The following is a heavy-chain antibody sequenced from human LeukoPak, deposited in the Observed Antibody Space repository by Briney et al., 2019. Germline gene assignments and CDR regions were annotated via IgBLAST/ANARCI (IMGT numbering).Heavy chain of an antibody. CDR3: AKDLSPAVAADWFDP. D-gene: IGHD6-25*01. CDR2: ISGSGSGT. J-gene: IGHJ5*02. V-gene: IGHV3-23*01. CDR1: GFTFSSYD. Sequence: GGSLRLSCGASGFTFSSYDMSWVRQAPGKGLEWVSAISGSGSGTYYADSVKGRFIISRDNSKNMLYLQMSSLRAEDTAVYYCAKDLSPAVAADWFDPWDQGTLVTVSS.